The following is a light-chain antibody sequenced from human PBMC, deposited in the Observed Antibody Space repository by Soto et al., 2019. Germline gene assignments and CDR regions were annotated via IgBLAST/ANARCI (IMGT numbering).Light chain of an antibody. J-gene: IGKJ4*01. CDR3: KQVKSYPRT. CDR2: AES. Sequence: DIQLTQSTSFLSASVGDRVTITCRASQGIAGSLAWYQQKPGKPPKLLIYAESTLQSSVPSRFSGSGSGTLSTLTISSLQPEAFATYYCKQVKSYPRTLGGGPRVEIK. CDR1: QGIAGS. V-gene: IGKV1-9*01.